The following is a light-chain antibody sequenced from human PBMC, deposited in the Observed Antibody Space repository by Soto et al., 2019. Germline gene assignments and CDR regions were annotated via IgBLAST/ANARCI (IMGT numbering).Light chain of an antibody. Sequence: QLVLTQSPSASASLGASVKLTCTLSSGHSSYAIAWHQQQPEKGPRYLMKLNSDGSHSTGDGIPDRFSSSSSGAERYLTIPSLQSEDEADYYCQTWGTGIRVFGGGTKLTVL. J-gene: IGLJ3*02. CDR3: QTWGTGIRV. CDR1: SGHSSYA. CDR2: LNSDGSH. V-gene: IGLV4-69*01.